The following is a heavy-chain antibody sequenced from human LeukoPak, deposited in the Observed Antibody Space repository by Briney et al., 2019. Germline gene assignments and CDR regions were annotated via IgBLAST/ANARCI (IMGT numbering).Heavy chain of an antibody. CDR1: GYTFTSYG. J-gene: IGHJ4*02. V-gene: IGHV1-18*01. CDR2: ISAYNGNT. Sequence: ASVKVSCKASGYTFTSYGISWVRQAPGQGLEWMGWISAYNGNTNYAQELQGRVTMTTDTSTSTAYMELSSLRSEDTAVYYCARLSMVYAIDYWGQGTLVTVSS. CDR3: ARLSMVYAIDY. D-gene: IGHD2-8*01.